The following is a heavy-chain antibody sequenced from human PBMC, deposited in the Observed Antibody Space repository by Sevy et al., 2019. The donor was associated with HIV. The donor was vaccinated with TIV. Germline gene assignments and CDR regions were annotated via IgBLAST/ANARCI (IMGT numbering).Heavy chain of an antibody. V-gene: IGHV3-15*01. CDR2: IKSKIDGETT. CDR3: ATAPGYYDSSPFDY. Sequence: GGSLRLSCAVSGFTFSNAWMNWVRQAPGTGLQWVGLIKSKIDGETTDYAAPVKGRFTTSRDDSKNTVYLQMNSLKTEDKAVYYCATAPGYYDSSPFDYWGPGTLVTVSS. J-gene: IGHJ4*02. CDR1: GFTFSNAW. D-gene: IGHD3-22*01.